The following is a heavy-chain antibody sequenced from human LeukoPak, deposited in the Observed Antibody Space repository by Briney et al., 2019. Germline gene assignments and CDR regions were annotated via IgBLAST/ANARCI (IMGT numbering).Heavy chain of an antibody. Sequence: PGGSLRLSCAASGFTFSSYGMHWVRQAPGKGLEWVSYISSSGSTIYYADSVKGRFTISRDNAKNSLYLQMNSLRAEDTAVYYCARDSVAYAFDIWGQGTMVTVSS. D-gene: IGHD6-19*01. CDR1: GFTFSSYG. V-gene: IGHV3-48*04. CDR2: ISSSGSTI. CDR3: ARDSVAYAFDI. J-gene: IGHJ3*02.